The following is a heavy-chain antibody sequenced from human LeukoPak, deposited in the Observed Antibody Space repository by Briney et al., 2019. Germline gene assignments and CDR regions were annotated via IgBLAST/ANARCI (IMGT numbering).Heavy chain of an antibody. Sequence: GGSLRLSCAASGFTFSSYGMHWVRQAPGKGLEWVAFIRYDGSNKYYADSVKGRFTISRDNSKNTLYLQMNSLRAEDTAVYYCAKVQTGRGSYSGYYYYGMDVWGQGTTVTVSS. D-gene: IGHD1-26*01. CDR1: GFTFSSYG. J-gene: IGHJ6*02. CDR3: AKVQTGRGSYSGYYYYGMDV. V-gene: IGHV3-30*02. CDR2: IRYDGSNK.